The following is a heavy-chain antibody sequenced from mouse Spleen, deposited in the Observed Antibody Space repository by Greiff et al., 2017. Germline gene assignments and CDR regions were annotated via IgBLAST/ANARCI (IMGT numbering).Heavy chain of an antibody. V-gene: IGHV2-2*01. J-gene: IGHJ1*03. CDR2: IWSGGST. CDR1: GFSLSSYG. CDR3: ARKRDGDPYWYFDV. Sequence: VQLQQSGPGLVQPSQSLSITCTVSGFSLSSYGVHWVRQSPGKGLEWLGVIWSGGSTDYNAAFISRLSISKDNSKSQVFFKMNSLQADDTAIYYCARKRDGDPYWYFDVWGTGTTVTVSS.